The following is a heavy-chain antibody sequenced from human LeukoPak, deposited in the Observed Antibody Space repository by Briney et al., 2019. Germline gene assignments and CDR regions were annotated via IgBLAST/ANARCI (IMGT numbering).Heavy chain of an antibody. CDR2: IYSSGST. CDR1: GGSFNNYY. J-gene: IGHJ4*02. D-gene: IGHD1-1*01. CDR3: ASDRTGLYYFDQ. V-gene: IGHV4-4*07. Sequence: SETLSLTCTVSGGSFNNYYWNWIRQPAGKGLEWIGRIYSSGSTDSNPSLKSRVTMSVDTSKNQFSLKLNSLTAADTAVYYCASDRTGLYYFDQWGQGTLVTVSS.